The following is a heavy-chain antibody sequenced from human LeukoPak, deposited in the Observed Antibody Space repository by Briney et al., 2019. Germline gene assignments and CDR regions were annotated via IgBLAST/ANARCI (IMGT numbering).Heavy chain of an antibody. J-gene: IGHJ3*02. V-gene: IGHV3-66*02. CDR1: GFTFSSYW. Sequence: PGGSLRLSCAASGFTFSSYWMHWVRQAPGKGLVWVSVIYSGGSTYYADSVKGRFTISRDNSKNTLYLQMNSLRAEDTAVYYCAREISRTGAFDIWGQGTMVTVSS. CDR3: AREISRTGAFDI. CDR2: IYSGGST. D-gene: IGHD3-3*02.